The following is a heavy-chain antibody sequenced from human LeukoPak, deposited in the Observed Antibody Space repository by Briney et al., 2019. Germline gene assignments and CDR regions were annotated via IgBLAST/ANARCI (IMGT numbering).Heavy chain of an antibody. CDR3: ARGSIAAAGSDY. CDR2: INPDSGGT. V-gene: IGHV1-2*02. D-gene: IGHD6-13*01. Sequence: ASVKVSCKASGNTFTGYYMHWVRQAPGQGLEWMGWINPDSGGTNYAEKFQGRVTMTRDTSISTAYMELSRLRSDDTAVYYCARGSIAAAGSDYWGQGTLVTVSS. CDR1: GNTFTGYY. J-gene: IGHJ4*02.